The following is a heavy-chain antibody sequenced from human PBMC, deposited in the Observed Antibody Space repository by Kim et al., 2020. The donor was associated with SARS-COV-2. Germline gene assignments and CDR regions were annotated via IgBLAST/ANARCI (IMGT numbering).Heavy chain of an antibody. Sequence: SETLSLTCSVSGDSVSSGDFYWSWIRQPPGEGLEWIGYIYYTGITNYNRSLKSRVAISLDTSKNQFSLKMNSVTAADTAVYYCARGVSAGPLYYFDYWGQGSLVTVSS. D-gene: IGHD6-19*01. CDR2: IYYTGIT. CDR1: GDSVSSGDFY. V-gene: IGHV4-61*08. J-gene: IGHJ4*02. CDR3: ARGVSAGPLYYFDY.